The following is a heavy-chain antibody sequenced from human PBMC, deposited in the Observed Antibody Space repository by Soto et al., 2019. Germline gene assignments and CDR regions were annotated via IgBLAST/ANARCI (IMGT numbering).Heavy chain of an antibody. CDR3: ARAGRRGYSYNHFDY. CDR1: GYTFTTYA. D-gene: IGHD5-18*01. J-gene: IGHJ4*02. CDR2: INAGSADM. Sequence: GASVKVSCKASGYTFTTYALHWVRQAPGQRLEWMGWINAGSADMKYSQKFQGRVTITRDTSASTVYMELSSLRSEDTAVYYCARAGRRGYSYNHFDYWGQGTLVTVSS. V-gene: IGHV1-3*01.